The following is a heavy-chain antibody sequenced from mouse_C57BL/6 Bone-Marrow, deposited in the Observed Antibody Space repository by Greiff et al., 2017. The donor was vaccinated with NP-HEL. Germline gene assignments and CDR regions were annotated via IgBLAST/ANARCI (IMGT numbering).Heavy chain of an antibody. Sequence: QVQLQQSGAELVRPGTSVKMSCKASGYTFTNYWIGWAKQRPGHGLEWIGDIYPGGGYTKYNEKFKGKATLTADKYSSPAYIQFSSLTSEDSAIYYCARGYYGPYYFDYWGQGTTLTVSS. CDR1: GYTFTNYW. J-gene: IGHJ2*01. CDR3: ARGYYGPYYFDY. CDR2: IYPGGGYT. V-gene: IGHV1-63*01. D-gene: IGHD1-1*01.